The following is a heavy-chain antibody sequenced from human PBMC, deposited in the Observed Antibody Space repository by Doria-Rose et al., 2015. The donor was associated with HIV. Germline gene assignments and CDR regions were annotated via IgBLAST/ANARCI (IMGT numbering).Heavy chain of an antibody. Sequence: QDSGPVPVKPTETLTLTCTVSGVSLSSPGMGVSWIRQPPGKALEWLANIFSDDERSYKTSLKSRLTISRGTSKSQVVLTMTDMDPVDTATYYCARIKSSRWYHKYYFDFWGQGTLVIVSA. CDR1: GVSLSSPGMG. J-gene: IGHJ4*02. CDR2: IFSDDER. V-gene: IGHV2-26*01. CDR3: ARIKSSRWYHKYYFDF. D-gene: IGHD6-13*01.